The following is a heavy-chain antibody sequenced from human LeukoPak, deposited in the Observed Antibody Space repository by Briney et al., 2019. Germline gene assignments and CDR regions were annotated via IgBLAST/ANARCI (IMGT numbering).Heavy chain of an antibody. CDR2: INHSGST. V-gene: IGHV4-34*01. CDR3: ARGGYCSGGSCYSLVRRHWFDP. J-gene: IGHJ5*02. CDR1: GGSFSGYY. Sequence: PSETLSLTCAVYGGSFSGYYWSWIRQPPGKGLEWIGEINHSGSTNYNPSLKSRVTISVDTSKNQFSLKLSSVTAADTAVYYCARGGYCSGGSCYSLVRRHWFDPWGQGTLVTVSS. D-gene: IGHD2-15*01.